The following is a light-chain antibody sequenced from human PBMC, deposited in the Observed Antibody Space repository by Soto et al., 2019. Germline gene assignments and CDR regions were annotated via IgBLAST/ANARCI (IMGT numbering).Light chain of an antibody. Sequence: EIVLTQSTGTLSLSPGERATLSCRASQSVNSFLAWFQEKPGQAPRLLIYGASSRASGIPDRFSGSGSGTDFTLTIARLEPEDSAVYYCHHYVGAPWAFGPGTRVEIK. CDR1: QSVNSF. V-gene: IGKV3-20*01. J-gene: IGKJ1*01. CDR3: HHYVGAPWA. CDR2: GAS.